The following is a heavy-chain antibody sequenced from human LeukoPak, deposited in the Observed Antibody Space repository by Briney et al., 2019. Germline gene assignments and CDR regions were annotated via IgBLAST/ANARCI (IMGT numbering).Heavy chain of an antibody. D-gene: IGHD6-19*01. CDR2: IYYSGST. Sequence: SETLSLTCTVSGGSISGYYWSWIRQPPGKGLEWIGYIYYSGSTNYNPSLKSQVTISIDTSKNQFSLKLSSVTAADTAVYYCARGGSSGWVDYWGQGTLVTVSS. J-gene: IGHJ4*02. CDR3: ARGGSSGWVDY. CDR1: GGSISGYY. V-gene: IGHV4-59*01.